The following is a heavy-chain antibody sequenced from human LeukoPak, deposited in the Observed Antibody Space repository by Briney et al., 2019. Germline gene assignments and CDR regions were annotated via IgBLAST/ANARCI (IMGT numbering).Heavy chain of an antibody. V-gene: IGHV3-30*18. CDR3: AKDSGYAGRGRAFDI. Sequence: GSLRLSCAASGFTFSSYGMHWVRQAPGKGLEWVAVISYDGSNKYYADSVKSRFTISRDNSKNTLFLQMNSLRAEDTALYYCAKDSGYAGRGRAFDIWGQGTMVTVSS. J-gene: IGHJ3*02. CDR1: GFTFSSYG. D-gene: IGHD5-12*01. CDR2: ISYDGSNK.